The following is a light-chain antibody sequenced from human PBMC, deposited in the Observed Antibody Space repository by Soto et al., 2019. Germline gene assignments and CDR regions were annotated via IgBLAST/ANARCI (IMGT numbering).Light chain of an antibody. J-gene: IGKJ3*01. CDR2: GAS. CDR3: QQYNNWPTFT. Sequence: EIVMTQSPATLSVSPGERATLSCWASQSVSTNLAWYQQKPGQAPRLLIYGASTRATGIPARFSGGGSGTEFILTISSLQSEDFAVYYCQQYNNWPTFTFGPGTKVDLK. CDR1: QSVSTN. V-gene: IGKV3-15*01.